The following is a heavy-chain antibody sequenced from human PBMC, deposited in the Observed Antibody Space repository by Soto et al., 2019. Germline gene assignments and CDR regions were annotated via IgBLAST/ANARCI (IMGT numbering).Heavy chain of an antibody. CDR3: AKLIGEGDYYYMLV. D-gene: IGHD3-16*01. J-gene: IGHJ6*03. CDR1: GFTFSSYA. V-gene: IGHV3-23*01. CDR2: ISGSGGST. Sequence: EGYLRLSCAASGFTFSSYAMSWVRQAPGKGLEWVSAISGSGGSTYYADSVKGRFTISRDNSKNTLYLQMNSLRAEDTAVYYCAKLIGEGDYYYMLVWGKGLTVTV.